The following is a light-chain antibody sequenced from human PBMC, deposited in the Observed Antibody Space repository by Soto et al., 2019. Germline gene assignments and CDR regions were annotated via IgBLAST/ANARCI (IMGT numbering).Light chain of an antibody. Sequence: QSALTQPPSVSGTPGQRVSISCSGDSSTFANNYVHWYQQVPGAAPKLLIYRSDQRPSGVPERFSGSKSGTSASLTISGLRPEDDAQYYCAAYTGNWNGPVFGGGTKLTVL. CDR3: AAYTGNWNGPV. CDR1: SSTFANNY. J-gene: IGLJ2*01. V-gene: IGLV1-47*01. CDR2: RSD.